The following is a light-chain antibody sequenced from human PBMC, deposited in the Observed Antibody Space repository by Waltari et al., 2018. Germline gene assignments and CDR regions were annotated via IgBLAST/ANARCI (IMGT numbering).Light chain of an antibody. CDR2: KVS. CDR1: QSLVHSDGNTY. CDR3: MQGTDWPRWT. V-gene: IGKV2-30*02. J-gene: IGKJ1*01. Sequence: DVVMTQSPLSLPVTLGQPATISCRSSQSLVHSDGNTYLSWFQQRPGQSPRRLIYKVSNRASGVPDRFSGIGSGTGFTLKISRVEAEDVGVYYCMQGTDWPRWTFGQGTKVEIK.